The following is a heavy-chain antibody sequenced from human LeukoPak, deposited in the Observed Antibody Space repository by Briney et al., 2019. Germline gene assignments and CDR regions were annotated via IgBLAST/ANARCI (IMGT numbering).Heavy chain of an antibody. V-gene: IGHV1-18*01. Sequence: ASVKDSCKASGYTFTSYAISWVRQAPGQGLEWMGWISTYNGHTNCAQKLQGRVTMTTDTSTSTACMELRSLRSDDTAVYYCAREDNLMDFWSGYSDYWGQGTLVTVSS. CDR2: ISTYNGHT. CDR3: AREDNLMDFWSGYSDY. J-gene: IGHJ4*02. CDR1: GYTFTSYA. D-gene: IGHD3-3*01.